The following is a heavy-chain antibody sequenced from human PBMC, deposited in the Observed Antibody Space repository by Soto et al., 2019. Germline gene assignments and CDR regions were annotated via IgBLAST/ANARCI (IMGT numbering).Heavy chain of an antibody. D-gene: IGHD3-22*01. CDR2: IKSDGSGA. Sequence: EVQLVESGGDLVQPGGSLRLSCAASGFTFSSYWMHLVRQAPGKGLVWVSSIKSDGSGAIYAGSVRGRFTVSRDNAKNTLYLLMNSLSTEDTAVYYCARGDGDYHDGNGYLGRRWGQGTRVTVSS. CDR3: ARGDGDYHDGNGYLGRR. CDR1: GFTFSSYW. J-gene: IGHJ4*02. V-gene: IGHV3-74*01.